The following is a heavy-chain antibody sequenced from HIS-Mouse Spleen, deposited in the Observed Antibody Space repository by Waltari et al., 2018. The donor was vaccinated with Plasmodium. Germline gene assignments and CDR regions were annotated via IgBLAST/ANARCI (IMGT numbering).Heavy chain of an antibody. CDR2: ISGSGGST. V-gene: IGHV3-23*01. J-gene: IGHJ4*02. D-gene: IGHD3-9*01. CDR1: GFTFSSYA. CDR3: AKSSTGTGHLWDY. Sequence: EVQLLESGGGLVQPGGSLRLSCAASGFTFSSYAMSWVRQAPGKGLEWVSAISGSGGSTYYADSVKGRFTMSSHYYINTLYLQMNSLRDEDTAVYYCAKSSTGTGHLWDYWGQGTLVTVSS.